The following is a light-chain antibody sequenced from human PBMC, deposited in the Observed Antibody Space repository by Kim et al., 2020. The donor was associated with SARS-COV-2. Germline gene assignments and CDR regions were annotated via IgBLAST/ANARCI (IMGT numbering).Light chain of an antibody. Sequence: SYELTQPPSLSVASGTTARLTCGGNNIGTKSVHWYQQRPGQAPLLVIFYDSDRPSGIPERFSGSNSGNTATLTISGVEAGGEADYFCQLWDSSSDQWIFGGGTQLTVL. CDR1: NIGTKS. CDR3: QLWDSSSDQWI. J-gene: IGLJ2*01. CDR2: YDS. V-gene: IGLV3-21*01.